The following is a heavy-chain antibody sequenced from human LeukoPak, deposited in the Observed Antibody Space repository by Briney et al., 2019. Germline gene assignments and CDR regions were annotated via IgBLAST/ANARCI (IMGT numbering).Heavy chain of an antibody. Sequence: GGSLRLSCAVSGFTFSDSAMSWVRQAPGKGLEWVSLISFSGGSTYYPDSVKGRFTISRDNSKDALYLQMNSLRAEDTAVYYCARDIELSTWGLGTMVTVSS. CDR2: ISFSGGST. V-gene: IGHV3-23*01. CDR3: ARDIELST. D-gene: IGHD3-16*02. J-gene: IGHJ3*01. CDR1: GFTFSDSA.